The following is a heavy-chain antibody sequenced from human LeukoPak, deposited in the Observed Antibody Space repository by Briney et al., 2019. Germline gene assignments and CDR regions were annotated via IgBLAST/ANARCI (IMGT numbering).Heavy chain of an antibody. D-gene: IGHD1-26*01. V-gene: IGHV1-2*02. Sequence: ASVKVSCKASGYTFTDYYMHWVRQAPGQGPEWMGWINSNSGATNYAQKFQGRVTMTRDTSISTVYMELSSLRSDDTAVYYCARGRDRGASTPFDYWGQGTLVTVSS. CDR2: INSNSGAT. CDR3: ARGRDRGASTPFDY. J-gene: IGHJ4*02. CDR1: GYTFTDYY.